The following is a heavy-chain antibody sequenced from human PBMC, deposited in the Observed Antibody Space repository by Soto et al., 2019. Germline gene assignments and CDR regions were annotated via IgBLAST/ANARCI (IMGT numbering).Heavy chain of an antibody. D-gene: IGHD6-13*01. Sequence: EVQLLESGGGLVQPGGSLRLSCAASGFTFSSYAMSWVRQAPGTGPEWVSAVSGSGGSTYYADAVQGRFTISRNNPKNTRDVQTNSLRAEDTAVYYCAKEYSSSWYYYYGMDVWCQGATVTVSS. J-gene: IGHJ6*02. CDR2: VSGSGGST. CDR1: GFTFSSYA. CDR3: AKEYSSSWYYYYGMDV. V-gene: IGHV3-23*01.